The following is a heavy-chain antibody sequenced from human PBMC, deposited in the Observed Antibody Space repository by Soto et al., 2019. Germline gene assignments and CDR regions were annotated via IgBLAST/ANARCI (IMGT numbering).Heavy chain of an antibody. V-gene: IGHV3-33*01. CDR2: IWYDGSNK. Sequence: QVQLVESGGGVVQAGRSLRLSCAASGFTFSSYGMHWVRQAPGKGLGWVAIIWYDGSNKYYADSVKGRFTISRDNSKNTLYLEMNSLRAEDTAVYYCARVNPDSACDIWGQGTMVTVSS. CDR1: GFTFSSYG. CDR3: ARVNPDSACDI. D-gene: IGHD3-22*01. J-gene: IGHJ3*02.